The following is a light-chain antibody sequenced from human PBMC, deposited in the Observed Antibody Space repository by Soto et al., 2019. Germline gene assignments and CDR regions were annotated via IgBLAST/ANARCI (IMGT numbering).Light chain of an antibody. Sequence: QSVLTQPASVSGSPGQSMTISCTGTSSDVGSYNYVSWYQQHPGKAPKLMIYEVSDRPSGISSRFSGSRSGNTASLTISGLQTEDEADYYCSSYTSSSTLFGTGTNV. V-gene: IGLV2-14*01. CDR3: SSYTSSSTL. J-gene: IGLJ1*01. CDR2: EVS. CDR1: SSDVGSYNY.